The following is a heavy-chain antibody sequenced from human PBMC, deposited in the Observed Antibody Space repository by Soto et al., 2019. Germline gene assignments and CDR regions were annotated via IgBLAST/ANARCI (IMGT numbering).Heavy chain of an antibody. D-gene: IGHD3-10*01. J-gene: IGHJ4*02. CDR3: VRDRTYFAFDY. Sequence: GGSLRLSCAGSGFSFRSSWMTWVRQAPGKGLDWMANISPDGSETHLRDSVKGRFTISRDNAKNSLYLQMNSLRADDTAVYYCVRDRTYFAFDYWGQGTMVTGSS. CDR2: ISPDGSET. V-gene: IGHV3-7*01. CDR1: GFSFRSSW.